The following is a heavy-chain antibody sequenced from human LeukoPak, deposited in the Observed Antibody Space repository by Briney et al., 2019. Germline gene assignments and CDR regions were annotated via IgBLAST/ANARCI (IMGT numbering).Heavy chain of an antibody. CDR3: ARTGDRDYFDY. J-gene: IGHJ4*02. CDR2: IYSGGST. CDR1: GFAVSSNY. Sequence: SGGPLRLSCAASGFAVSSNYMSWVRQAPGKGLEWVSVIYSGGSTYYADSVKGRFTISRDNSKNTLYLQMNSLRAEDTAVYYCARTGDRDYFDYWGQGTLVTVSS. D-gene: IGHD7-27*01. V-gene: IGHV3-53*01.